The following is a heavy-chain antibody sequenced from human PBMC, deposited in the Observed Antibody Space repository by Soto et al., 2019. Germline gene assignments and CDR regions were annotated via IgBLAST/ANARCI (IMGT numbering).Heavy chain of an antibody. J-gene: IGHJ4*02. CDR1: GGSISSSNW. Sequence: QVQLQESGPGLVNPSGTLSLTCAVSGGSISSSNWWSWVRQPPGKGLEWIGEIYHSGSTNYNPSLRSRVPISVDKSKNQFSLKLSSVTAADTAVYYCARSPSIAAAVFDYWGQGTLVNVSS. CDR3: ARSPSIAAAVFDY. D-gene: IGHD6-13*01. CDR2: IYHSGST. V-gene: IGHV4-4*02.